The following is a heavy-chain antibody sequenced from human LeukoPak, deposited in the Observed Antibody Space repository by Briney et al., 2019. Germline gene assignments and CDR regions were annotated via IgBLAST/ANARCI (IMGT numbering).Heavy chain of an antibody. Sequence: PSETLSLTCAVYGGSFSGYYWSWIRQPPGKGLEWIGEINHSGSTNYNPSLKSRVTISVDTSKNQFSLKLSSVTAADTAVYYCARGRGDYVWGSYRYNWFDPWGQGTLATVSS. D-gene: IGHD3-16*02. J-gene: IGHJ5*02. CDR1: GGSFSGYY. CDR2: INHSGST. CDR3: ARGRGDYVWGSYRYNWFDP. V-gene: IGHV4-34*01.